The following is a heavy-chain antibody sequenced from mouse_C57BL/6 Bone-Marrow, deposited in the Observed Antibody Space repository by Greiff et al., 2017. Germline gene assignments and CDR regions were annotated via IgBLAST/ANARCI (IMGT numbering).Heavy chain of an antibody. CDR2: ISYDGSN. D-gene: IGHD5-5*01. Sequence: VQLQQSGPGLVKPSQSLSLTCSVTGYSITSGYYWNWIRQFPGNKLEWMGYISYDGSNNYNPSLKNRISITRDTSKNQFFLKLNSVTTEDTATYYCARGGLPSFDYWGQGTTLTVSS. V-gene: IGHV3-6*01. J-gene: IGHJ2*01. CDR1: GYSITSGYY. CDR3: ARGGLPSFDY.